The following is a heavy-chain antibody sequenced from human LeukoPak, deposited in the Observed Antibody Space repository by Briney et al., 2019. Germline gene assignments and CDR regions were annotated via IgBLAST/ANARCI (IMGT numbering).Heavy chain of an antibody. CDR1: GFIFSDYG. CDR3: ARKCSSSWYADY. CDR2: IWYDGSNK. Sequence: PGGSLRLSCAASGFIFSDYGMHWVRQAPGKGLEWVAVIWYDGSNKYYADSVKGRFTISRDNSKNTLYLEMRSLRAEDTAVYYCARKCSSSWYADYWGQGTQATVSS. V-gene: IGHV3-33*01. D-gene: IGHD6-13*01. J-gene: IGHJ4*02.